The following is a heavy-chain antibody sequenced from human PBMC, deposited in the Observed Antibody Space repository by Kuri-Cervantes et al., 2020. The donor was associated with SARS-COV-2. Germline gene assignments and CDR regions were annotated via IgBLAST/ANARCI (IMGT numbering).Heavy chain of an antibody. D-gene: IGHD6-19*01. Sequence: PRAASRFTFSSYAMGWVRQAPGTGLAWVSAISGSGGSTYYADSVKGRFTISRDNSKNTLGLQMSSLRAEDTAVYYCAKKGSAVAGRAYYFDYWGQGTLVTVSS. J-gene: IGHJ4*02. V-gene: IGHV3-23*01. CDR1: RFTFSSYA. CDR3: AKKGSAVAGRAYYFDY. CDR2: ISGSGGST.